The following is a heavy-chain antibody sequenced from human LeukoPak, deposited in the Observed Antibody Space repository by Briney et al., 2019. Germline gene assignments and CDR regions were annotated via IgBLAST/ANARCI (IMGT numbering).Heavy chain of an antibody. CDR3: ARDFGIAAAGHYFDY. V-gene: IGHV1-69*06. D-gene: IGHD6-13*01. CDR2: IIPIFGTA. Sequence: SVKVSCKASGYTFSSYAISWVRQAPGQGLEWMGGIIPIFGTANYAQKFQGRVTITADKSTSTAYMELSSLRSEDTAVYYCARDFGIAAAGHYFDYWGQGTLVTVSS. CDR1: GYTFSSYA. J-gene: IGHJ4*02.